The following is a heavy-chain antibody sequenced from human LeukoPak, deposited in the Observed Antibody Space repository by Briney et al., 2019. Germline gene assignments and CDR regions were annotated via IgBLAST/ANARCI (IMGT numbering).Heavy chain of an antibody. J-gene: IGHJ5*02. V-gene: IGHV4-39*01. D-gene: IGHD4-17*01. CDR3: ARHLFTVTTHFRFGP. Sequence: PSETLSLTCTVSGGSISSSSYYWGWIRQPPGKGLEWIGSIYYSGSTYYNPSLKSRVTISVDTSKNQFSLKLSSVTAADTAVYYCARHLFTVTTHFRFGPWGQGTLVTVSS. CDR1: GGSISSSSYY. CDR2: IYYSGST.